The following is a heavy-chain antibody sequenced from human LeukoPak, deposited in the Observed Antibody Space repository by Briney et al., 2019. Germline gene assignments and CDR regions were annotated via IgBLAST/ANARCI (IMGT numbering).Heavy chain of an antibody. V-gene: IGHV4-59*08. CDR3: ARHPAAGNSYHYGMDV. Sequence: TSETLSLTCTVSGGPISTYYWSWIRQPPGKGLEWIGYIYYSGSTNYNPSLKSRVTISVDASQNQFSLKLNSVTAADTAVYYCARHPAAGNSYHYGMDVWGQGTTVTVSS. CDR1: GGPISTYY. CDR2: IYYSGST. J-gene: IGHJ6*02. D-gene: IGHD6-13*01.